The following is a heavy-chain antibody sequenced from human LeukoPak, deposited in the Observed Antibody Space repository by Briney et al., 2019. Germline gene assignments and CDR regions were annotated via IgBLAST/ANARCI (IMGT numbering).Heavy chain of an antibody. Sequence: SETLSLTCTVPGGSISSGSYYWSWIRQPAGKGLEWIGRIYTSGSTNYNPSLKSRVTISVDTSKNQFSLKLSSVTAADTAVFYCATEELAGTTSLDYWGQGTLVTVSS. J-gene: IGHJ4*02. CDR1: GGSISSGSYY. CDR3: ATEELAGTTSLDY. D-gene: IGHD2-2*01. CDR2: IYTSGST. V-gene: IGHV4-61*02.